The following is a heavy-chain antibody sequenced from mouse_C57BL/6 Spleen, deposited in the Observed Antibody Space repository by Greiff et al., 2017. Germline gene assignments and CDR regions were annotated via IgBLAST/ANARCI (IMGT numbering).Heavy chain of an antibody. J-gene: IGHJ2*01. Sequence: VESGGGLVKPGGSLKLSCAASGFTFSSYAMSWVRQTPEKRLEWVATISDGGSYTYYPDNVKGRFTISRDNAKNNLYLQMSHLKSEDTAMYYCAREGLQYYFDYWGQGTTLTVSS. CDR1: GFTFSSYA. D-gene: IGHD2-2*01. V-gene: IGHV5-4*01. CDR2: ISDGGSYT. CDR3: AREGLQYYFDY.